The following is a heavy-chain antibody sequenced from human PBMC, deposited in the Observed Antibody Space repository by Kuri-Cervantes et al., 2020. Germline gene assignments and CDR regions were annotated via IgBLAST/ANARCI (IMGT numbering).Heavy chain of an antibody. CDR2: IRSSSSSI. Sequence: ETLSLTCTASGFTFRNYRMNWVRQAPGKGLEWVSFIRSSSSSIYYADSLKGRFTISRDNAKNSLYLQMNSLRAEDTAVYYCAKDPNGDYLGAFDTWGQGTMVTVSS. CDR3: AKDPNGDYLGAFDT. CDR1: GFTFRNYR. D-gene: IGHD4-17*01. V-gene: IGHV3-21*01. J-gene: IGHJ3*02.